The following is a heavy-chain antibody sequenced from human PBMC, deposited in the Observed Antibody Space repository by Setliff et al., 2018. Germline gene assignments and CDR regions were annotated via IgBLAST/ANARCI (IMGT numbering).Heavy chain of an antibody. CDR1: GYTFTTYN. V-gene: IGHV1-3*01. D-gene: IGHD2-2*03. J-gene: IGHJ3*02. CDR3: ARDPVNGSPDAFDI. Sequence: ASVKVSCKAYGYTFTTYNIHWVRQAPGQRLEWMGWVSGVNGNMKNSQKFQGRVTITRDTSASTAYMELSSLTFEDTAVYYCARDPVNGSPDAFDIWGQGTMVTVSS. CDR2: VSGVNGNM.